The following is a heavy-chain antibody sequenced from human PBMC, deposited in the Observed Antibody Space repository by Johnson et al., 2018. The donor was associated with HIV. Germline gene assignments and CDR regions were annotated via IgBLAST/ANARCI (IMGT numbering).Heavy chain of an antibody. V-gene: IGHV3-30-3*01. CDR3: AREAHYYDSSGWGAFDI. Sequence: QVQLVESGGDLVQPGGSLRLSCPASGFTFSRYAMHWVRQAPGKGLEWVAVISYDGSNKYYADSVKGRFTISRDNSKNTLYLQMNSLRAEDTAVYYCAREAHYYDSSGWGAFDIWGQGTMVTVSS. D-gene: IGHD3-22*01. CDR2: ISYDGSNK. CDR1: GFTFSRYA. J-gene: IGHJ3*02.